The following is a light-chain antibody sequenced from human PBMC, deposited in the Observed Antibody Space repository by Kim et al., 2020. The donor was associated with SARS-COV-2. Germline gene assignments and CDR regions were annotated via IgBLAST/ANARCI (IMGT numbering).Light chain of an antibody. CDR2: GEN. CDR1: SLRSYY. Sequence: SSELTQDPAVSVALGQTVRITCQGDSLRSYYASWYQQKPGQAPILVIYGENNRPSGIPDRFSGSSSRNTASLTITGAQAEDEADYYCNSRDNGGNPLFVFGAGTKVTVL. CDR3: NSRDNGGNPLFV. V-gene: IGLV3-19*01. J-gene: IGLJ1*01.